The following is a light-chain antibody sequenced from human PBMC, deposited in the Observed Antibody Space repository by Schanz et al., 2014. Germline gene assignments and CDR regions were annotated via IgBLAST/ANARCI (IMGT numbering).Light chain of an antibody. CDR2: GAS. V-gene: IGKV3-15*01. CDR1: QTISNN. Sequence: EIVLTQSPGTLSLSPGERATLSCRASQTISNNLAWYQQKPGQAPRLLIFGASTSATGIPAGFSGSGSGTTFTPLISSRQSEDFAVYYWQQYDNWPPITFGQGTRLEIK. J-gene: IGKJ5*01. CDR3: QQYDNWPPIT.